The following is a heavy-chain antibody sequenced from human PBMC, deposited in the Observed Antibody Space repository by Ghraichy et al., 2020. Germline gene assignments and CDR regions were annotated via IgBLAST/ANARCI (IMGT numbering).Heavy chain of an antibody. J-gene: IGHJ4*02. Sequence: ASVKVSCKASGYTFTSYGISWVRQAPGQGLEWMGWISAYNGNTNYAQKLQGRVTMTTDTSTSTAYMELRSLRSDDTAVYYCARDEDNYYGSGSQDYWGQGTLVTVSS. CDR1: GYTFTSYG. V-gene: IGHV1-18*01. CDR3: ARDEDNYYGSGSQDY. CDR2: ISAYNGNT. D-gene: IGHD3-10*01.